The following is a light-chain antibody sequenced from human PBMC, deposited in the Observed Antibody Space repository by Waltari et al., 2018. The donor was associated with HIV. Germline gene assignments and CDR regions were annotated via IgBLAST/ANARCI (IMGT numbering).Light chain of an antibody. CDR1: QSISSN. CDR2: AAS. CDR3: QQSYSTSRT. V-gene: IGKV1-39*01. J-gene: IGKJ2*01. Sequence: DIQMTQSPSSLSASVGDRVTITCWASQSISSNLNWYQQKPGKAPKLLIYAASSLQSGVPSRFSGSGSGTDFTLTISSLQPEDFATYYCQQSYSTSRTFGQGTKLEIK.